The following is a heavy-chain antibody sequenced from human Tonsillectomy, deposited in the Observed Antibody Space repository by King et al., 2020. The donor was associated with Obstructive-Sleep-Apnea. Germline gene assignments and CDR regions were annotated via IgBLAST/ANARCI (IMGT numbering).Heavy chain of an antibody. Sequence: ITLKESGPTLVKPTQTLTLTCTFSGFSLTTRGVGVGWIRQPPGKALEWLALIYWDDDKRYSPSLKSRLTITKDTSKNQVVLTMTNMDPVDTATYYCAHILSGMDIVVVSAATDAFHIWGQGTMVTVSS. V-gene: IGHV2-5*02. CDR3: AHILSGMDIVVVSAATDAFHI. CDR1: GFSLTTRGVG. J-gene: IGHJ3*02. D-gene: IGHD2-2*03. CDR2: IYWDDDK.